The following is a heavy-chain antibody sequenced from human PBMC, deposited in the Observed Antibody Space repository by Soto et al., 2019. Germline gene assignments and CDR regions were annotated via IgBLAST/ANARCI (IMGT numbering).Heavy chain of an antibody. CDR2: IYPGDSDT. V-gene: IGHV5-51*01. D-gene: IGHD3-22*01. Sequence: GESLKISCKGSGYSFTSYWIGWVRQMPGKGLEWMGIIYPGDSDTRYSPSFQGQVTISADKSISTAYLQWRSLKASDTAMYYCARHGIDYYDSSGYSGLGMDVWGKGTTVTVSS. CDR3: ARHGIDYYDSSGYSGLGMDV. J-gene: IGHJ6*04. CDR1: GYSFTSYW.